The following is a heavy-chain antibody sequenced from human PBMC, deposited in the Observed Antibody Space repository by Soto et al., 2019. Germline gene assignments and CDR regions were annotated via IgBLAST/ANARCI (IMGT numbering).Heavy chain of an antibody. D-gene: IGHD3-10*01. J-gene: IGHJ5*02. CDR1: GGTFSSYA. Sequence: QVQLVQSGAEVKKPGSSVKVSCKASGGTFSSYAISWVRQAPGQGLEWMGGIIPIFGTANYAQKLQGRVTITADESTSPAYRELSSLRSEDTAVYYCAREEITMVRGVGWFDPWGQGTLVTVSS. CDR3: AREEITMVRGVGWFDP. V-gene: IGHV1-69*01. CDR2: IIPIFGTA.